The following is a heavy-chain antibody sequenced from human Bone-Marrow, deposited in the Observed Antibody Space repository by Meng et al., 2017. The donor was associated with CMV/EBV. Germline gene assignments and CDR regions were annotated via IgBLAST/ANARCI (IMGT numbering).Heavy chain of an antibody. V-gene: IGHV3-30-3*01. CDR1: GFTFSTYT. CDR3: ARDSQPPSSYDFWSVNFFDP. Sequence: GESLKISCAASGFTFSTYTMHWVRKAPGEGLEWVAVVSYDGNRKYYTDSVKGRFTISRDNSKNTLYLQINSLRSEDTAVYYCARDSQPPSSYDFWSVNFFDPWGQGTLVTVSS. J-gene: IGHJ5*02. D-gene: IGHD3-3*01. CDR2: VSYDGNRK.